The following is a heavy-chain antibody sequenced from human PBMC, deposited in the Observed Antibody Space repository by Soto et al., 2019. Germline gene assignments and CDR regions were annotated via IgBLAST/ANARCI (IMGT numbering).Heavy chain of an antibody. CDR2: IYYSGST. D-gene: IGHD3-10*01. Sequence: QVQLQESGPGLVKPSETLSLTCTVSGGSISSYYWSWIRQPPGKGLEWIGYIYYSGSTNYNPSLMSRGTRSVDTTKSQFSLKLSSVTASDTAVYYCARAPRGNYGYPSYFDYWGQGTLVTVSS. CDR1: GGSISSYY. V-gene: IGHV4-59*01. J-gene: IGHJ4*02. CDR3: ARAPRGNYGYPSYFDY.